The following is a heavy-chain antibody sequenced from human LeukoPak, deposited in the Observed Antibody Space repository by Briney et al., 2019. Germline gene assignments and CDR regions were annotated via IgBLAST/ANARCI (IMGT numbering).Heavy chain of an antibody. J-gene: IGHJ3*02. CDR3: ATPSNPDAFDI. V-gene: IGHV4-59*01. CDR2: IYYSGST. Sequence: KSSETLSLTCTVSGGSISSYYWSWIRQPAGKGLEWIGYIYYSGSTNYNPSLKSRVTISVDTSKNRFPLKLSSVTAADTAVYYCATPSNPDAFDIWGQGTMVTVSS. D-gene: IGHD1-14*01. CDR1: GGSISSYY.